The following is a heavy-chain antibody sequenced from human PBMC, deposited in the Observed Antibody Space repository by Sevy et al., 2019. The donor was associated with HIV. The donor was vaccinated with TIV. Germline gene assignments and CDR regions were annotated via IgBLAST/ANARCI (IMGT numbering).Heavy chain of an antibody. CDR3: ASLPNNYYDSGGYSGNDAFDI. V-gene: IGHV3-33*01. D-gene: IGHD3-22*01. Sequence: GGSLRLSCAASGFTFSSYGMHWVRQAPGKGLEWVAVIWNDRSNKYYADSVKGRFTISRDNSKNTRYLQMNSLRADDTAVYYCASLPNNYYDSGGYSGNDAFDIWGQGTMVTVSS. CDR2: IWNDRSNK. J-gene: IGHJ3*02. CDR1: GFTFSSYG.